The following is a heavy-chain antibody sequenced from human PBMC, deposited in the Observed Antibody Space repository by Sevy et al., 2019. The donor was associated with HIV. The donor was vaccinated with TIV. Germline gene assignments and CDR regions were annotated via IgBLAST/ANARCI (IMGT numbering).Heavy chain of an antibody. CDR3: ARGGGNGWYYFDY. CDR1: GGTFSSYG. J-gene: IGHJ4*02. CDR2: IIPILGTV. D-gene: IGHD6-19*01. V-gene: IGHV1-69*13. Sequence: ASVKVSCKASGGTFSSYGISWVRQAPGQGLEWMGGIIPILGTVNYEQKFQGRVTITANESPKTAYMELRSRRSEDTAVYYCARGGGNGWYYFDYWGQETLVTVSS.